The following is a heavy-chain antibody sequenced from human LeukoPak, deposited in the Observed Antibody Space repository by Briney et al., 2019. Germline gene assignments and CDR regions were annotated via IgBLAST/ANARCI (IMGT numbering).Heavy chain of an antibody. CDR3: ARDRIVVVVAAKTYYYYYGMDV. V-gene: IGHV1-46*01. CDR1: GYTFTSYY. Sequence: VASVKVSCKGSGYTFTSYYMHWVRQAPGQGLEWMGIINPSGGSTSYAQKFQGRVTMTRDTSTSTVYMELSSLRSEDTAVYYCARDRIVVVVAAKTYYYYYGMDVWGQGTTVTVSS. CDR2: INPSGGST. J-gene: IGHJ6*02. D-gene: IGHD2-15*01.